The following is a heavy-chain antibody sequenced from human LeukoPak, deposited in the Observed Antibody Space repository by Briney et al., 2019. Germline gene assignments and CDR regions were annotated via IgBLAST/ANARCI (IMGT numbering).Heavy chain of an antibody. V-gene: IGHV1-69*05. J-gene: IGHJ5*02. CDR1: VGTFSSYA. CDR3: ARGFNPVVVVPAPQNWFDP. D-gene: IGHD2-15*01. Sequence: SSVKVSCKASVGTFSSYAISWVRQAPGQGLEWMGGIIPIFGTANYAQKFQGRVTITTDESTSTAYMELSSLRSEDTAVYYCARGFNPVVVVPAPQNWFDPWGQGTLVTVSS. CDR2: IIPIFGTA.